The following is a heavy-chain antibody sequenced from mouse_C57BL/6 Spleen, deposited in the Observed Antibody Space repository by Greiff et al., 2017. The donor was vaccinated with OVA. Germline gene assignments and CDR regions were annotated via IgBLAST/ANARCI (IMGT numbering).Heavy chain of an antibody. Sequence: LKQPGAELVRPGSSVKLSCKASGYTFTSYWMHWVKQRPIQGLEWIGNIDPSDSETHYNQKFKDKATLTVDKSSSTAYMQLSSLTSEDSAVYYCARGPSGFAYWGQGTLVTVSA. J-gene: IGHJ3*01. CDR2: IDPSDSET. CDR3: ARGPSGFAY. V-gene: IGHV1-52*01. CDR1: GYTFTSYW.